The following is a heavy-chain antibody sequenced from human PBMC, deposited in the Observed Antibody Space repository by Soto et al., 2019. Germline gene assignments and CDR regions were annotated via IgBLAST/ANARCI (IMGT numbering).Heavy chain of an antibody. D-gene: IGHD3-16*02. CDR2: ISSSSSYI. Sequence: PGGSLRLSCAASGFTFSSYSMNWVRQAPGKGLEWVSSISSSSSYIYYADSVKGRFTISRDNAKNSLYLQMNSLRAEDTAVYYCARDYYDYIWGSYRPYYFDYWGQGTLVTVSS. CDR3: ARDYYDYIWGSYRPYYFDY. J-gene: IGHJ4*02. CDR1: GFTFSSYS. V-gene: IGHV3-21*01.